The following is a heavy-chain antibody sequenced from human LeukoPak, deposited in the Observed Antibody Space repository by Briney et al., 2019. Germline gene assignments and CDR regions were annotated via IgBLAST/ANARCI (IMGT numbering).Heavy chain of an antibody. CDR2: IIPIFGTA. V-gene: IGHV1-69*13. CDR3: ARDNLAAAGVFDY. CDR1: GGTFSSYA. J-gene: IGHJ4*02. Sequence: SVKVSCKASGGTFSSYAISWVRQAPGQGLEWMGGIIPIFGTANYAQKFQGRVTITADESTSTAYMELSSLRSEDTAVYYCARDNLAAAGVFDYWGQGTLVTVSS. D-gene: IGHD6-13*01.